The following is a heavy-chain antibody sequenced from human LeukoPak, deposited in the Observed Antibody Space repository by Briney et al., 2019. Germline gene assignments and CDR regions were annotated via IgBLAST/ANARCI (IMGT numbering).Heavy chain of an antibody. J-gene: IGHJ4*02. D-gene: IGHD2-15*01. CDR1: GYSISSGFY. CDR2: IFHSGST. V-gene: IGHV4-38-2*01. CDR3: ASQVVVGAVDF. Sequence: SETLSLTCAVSGYSISSGFYWGWIRQPPGTGLEWIGSIFHSGSTYYNPSLKSRVTISVDTSKNQFSLKLSSVTAADTAVYYCASQVVVGAVDFWGQGTLVTVSS.